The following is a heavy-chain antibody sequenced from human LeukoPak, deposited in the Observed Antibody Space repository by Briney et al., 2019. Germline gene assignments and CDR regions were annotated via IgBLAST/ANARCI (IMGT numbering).Heavy chain of an antibody. D-gene: IGHD3-10*01. J-gene: IGHJ4*02. CDR1: GFTFSSYE. V-gene: IGHV3-48*03. Sequence: GGSLRLSCAASGFTFSSYEMNWVRQAPGKGLEWVSYISSSGSTIYYADSVKGRFTIPRDNAKNSLYLQMNSLRAEDTAVYYCARILLWFGELYDYWGQGTLVTVSS. CDR2: ISSSGSTI. CDR3: ARILLWFGELYDY.